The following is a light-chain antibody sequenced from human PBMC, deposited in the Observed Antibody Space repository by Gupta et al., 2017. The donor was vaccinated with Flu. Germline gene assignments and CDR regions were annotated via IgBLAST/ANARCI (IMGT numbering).Light chain of an antibody. CDR2: ANR. CDR3: QSFDSSLSGYV. CDR1: SPDIGAGYD. Sequence: SPDIGAGYDVHWYQQLPGTAPKLLIYANRNRPSGVPDRFSGSKSGTSASLAITGLQAEDEADYYCQSFDSSLSGYVFGTATKVTVL. J-gene: IGLJ1*01. V-gene: IGLV1-40*01.